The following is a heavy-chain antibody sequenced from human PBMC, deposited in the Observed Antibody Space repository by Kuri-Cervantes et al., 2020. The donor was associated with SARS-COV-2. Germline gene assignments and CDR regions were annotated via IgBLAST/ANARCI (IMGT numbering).Heavy chain of an antibody. CDR1: GFTFSSYE. CDR2: ISSSGSTI. Sequence: GGSLRLSCAASGFTFSSYEMNWVRQAPGKGLEWVSYISSSGSTIYNADSVKGRFTISRDNAKNSLYLQMNSLRAEDTAVYYCARDPKAVAGNYFDYWGQGTLVTVSS. J-gene: IGHJ4*02. D-gene: IGHD6-19*01. V-gene: IGHV3-48*03. CDR3: ARDPKAVAGNYFDY.